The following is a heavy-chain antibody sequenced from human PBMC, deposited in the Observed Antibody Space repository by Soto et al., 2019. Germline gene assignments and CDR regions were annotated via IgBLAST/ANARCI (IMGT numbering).Heavy chain of an antibody. CDR2: ISYDGSNK. J-gene: IGHJ4*02. CDR3: ARDLYYDSSGYSPSDY. Sequence: GGSLRLSCAASGFTFSSYAMHWVRQAPGKGLEWVAVISYDGSNKYYADSVKGRFTISRDNSKNTLYLQMNSLRAEDTAVYYCARDLYYDSSGYSPSDYWGQGTLVTVSS. D-gene: IGHD3-22*01. V-gene: IGHV3-30-3*01. CDR1: GFTFSSYA.